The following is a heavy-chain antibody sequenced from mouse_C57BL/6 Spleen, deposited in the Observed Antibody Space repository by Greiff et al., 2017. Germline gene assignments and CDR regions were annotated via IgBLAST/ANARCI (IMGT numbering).Heavy chain of an antibody. J-gene: IGHJ4*01. Sequence: EVQLQQSGAELVKPGASVKLSCTASGFNITDYYMHWVKQRTEQGLEWIGRIDPGDGETKYAPKFQGKATITADKSSNTAYLQLRSLTSEDTAVYYCASYLLGMDYWGQGTPVTVSS. CDR1: GFNITDYY. V-gene: IGHV14-2*01. CDR2: IDPGDGET. D-gene: IGHD2-1*01. CDR3: ASYLLGMDY.